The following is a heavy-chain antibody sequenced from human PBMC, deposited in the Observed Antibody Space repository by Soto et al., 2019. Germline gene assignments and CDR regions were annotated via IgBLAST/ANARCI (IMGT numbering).Heavy chain of an antibody. D-gene: IGHD3-22*01. CDR1: GGSVSSGSYY. V-gene: IGHV4-61*01. CDR2: IYYSGST. Sequence: SETLSLTCTVSGGSVSSGSYYWSWIRQPPGKGLECIGYIYYSGSTNYNPSLKSRVTISVDTSKNQFSLKLSSVTAADTAVYYCAWGSIVVAYDAFDIWGQGTMVTVSS. CDR3: AWGSIVVAYDAFDI. J-gene: IGHJ3*02.